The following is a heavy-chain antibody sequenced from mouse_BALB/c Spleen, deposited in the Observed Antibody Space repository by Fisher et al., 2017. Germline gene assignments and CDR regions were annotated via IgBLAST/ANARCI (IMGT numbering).Heavy chain of an antibody. D-gene: IGHD3-3*01. CDR3: ARTATKAMDY. Sequence: KFKGKATLTVDKSSSTAYMQLSSLTSEDSAVYYCARTATKAMDYWGQGTSVTVSS. V-gene: IGHV1-4*01. J-gene: IGHJ4*01.